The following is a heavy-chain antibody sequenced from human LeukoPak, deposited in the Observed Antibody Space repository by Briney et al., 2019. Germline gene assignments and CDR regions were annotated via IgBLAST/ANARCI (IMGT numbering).Heavy chain of an antibody. Sequence: GGSLRLSCAASGFTFSSYSMNWVRQAPGKRLEWVSSISSSSSYIYYADSVKGRFTISRDNAKNSLYLQMNSLRAEDTAVYYCARDHDYYDSSGNFDYWGQGTLVTVSS. CDR2: ISSSSSYI. V-gene: IGHV3-21*01. CDR3: ARDHDYYDSSGNFDY. J-gene: IGHJ4*02. CDR1: GFTFSSYS. D-gene: IGHD3-22*01.